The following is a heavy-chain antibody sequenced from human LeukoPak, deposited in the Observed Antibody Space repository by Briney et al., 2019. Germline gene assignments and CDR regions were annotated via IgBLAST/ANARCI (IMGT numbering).Heavy chain of an antibody. Sequence: SETLPLTCAVSGGSISTNNWWSWVRQPPGKGLEWIGEIYHTGSTNYSPSLRSRVTMSIDKSNNQFSLNLNSVTAADTAVYYCAKSGDYLWDYWGQGTLVTVSS. CDR2: IYHTGST. D-gene: IGHD3-16*01. CDR3: AKSGDYLWDY. J-gene: IGHJ4*02. CDR1: GGSISTNNW. V-gene: IGHV4-4*02.